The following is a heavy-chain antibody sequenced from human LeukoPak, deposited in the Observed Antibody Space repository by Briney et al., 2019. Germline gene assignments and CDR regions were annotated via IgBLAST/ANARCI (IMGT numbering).Heavy chain of an antibody. CDR1: GYSISSGYY. J-gene: IGHJ4*02. CDR2: IYHSGSS. Sequence: SETLSLTCAVSGYSISSGYYWGWIRQPPVKWLEWIGSIYHSGSSYYNPSLKIRVTISVDTSKNQFSLKLSCVTAADTAVYYWASTGSGKQAHYFDYWGQGTLVTVSS. D-gene: IGHD3-10*01. V-gene: IGHV4-38-2*01. CDR3: ASTGSGKQAHYFDY.